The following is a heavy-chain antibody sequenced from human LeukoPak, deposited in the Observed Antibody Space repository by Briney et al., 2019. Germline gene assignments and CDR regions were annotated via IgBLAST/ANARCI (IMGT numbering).Heavy chain of an antibody. V-gene: IGHV3-74*01. Sequence: GGSLRLSCAASGFTLSSYWINWVRHAPGKGLVWVSRINTDASSTSYADSVKGRFTISRDNAKNTIYLQMNSLRAEDTAVYYCAGTPYTMNWAFEYWGQGALVTVSS. J-gene: IGHJ4*02. D-gene: IGHD2-2*02. CDR1: GFTLSSYW. CDR3: AGTPYTMNWAFEY. CDR2: INTDASST.